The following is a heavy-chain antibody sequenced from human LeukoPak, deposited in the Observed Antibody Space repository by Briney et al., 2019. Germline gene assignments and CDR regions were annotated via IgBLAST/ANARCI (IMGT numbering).Heavy chain of an antibody. V-gene: IGHV3-48*01. Sequence: GSLRLSCAASGFTFSSYSMNWVRQAPGKGLEWVSYINSRSSTIYYADSVKGRFTISRDNAKNSLYLQMNSLRAEDTAVYYCARYWSNWSADYWGQGSLVTVSS. J-gene: IGHJ4*02. CDR1: GFTFSSYS. D-gene: IGHD1-20*01. CDR2: INSRSSTI. CDR3: ARYWSNWSADY.